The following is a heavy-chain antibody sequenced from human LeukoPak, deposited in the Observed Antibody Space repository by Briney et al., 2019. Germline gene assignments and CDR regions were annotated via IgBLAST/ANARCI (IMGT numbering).Heavy chain of an antibody. CDR1: GFTVSEYY. CDR2: ISSGSSYT. CDR3: ARGARALMNTLDY. V-gene: IGHV3-11*06. J-gene: IGHJ4*02. Sequence: GGSLRLSCAASGFTVSEYYMGWIRQAPGKGLEWVSVISSGSSYTNHAASVKGRFSFSRDNTKNSVDLQMISLTAEDTAVYYCARGARALMNTLDYWGQGTLVTVSS. D-gene: IGHD3-16*01.